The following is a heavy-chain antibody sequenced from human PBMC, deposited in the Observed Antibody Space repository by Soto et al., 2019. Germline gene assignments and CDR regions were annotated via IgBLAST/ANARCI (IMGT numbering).Heavy chain of an antibody. J-gene: IGHJ1*01. CDR2: ISDSGGNT. CDR1: GFTFSSYA. D-gene: IGHD2-15*01. Sequence: EVQLLESGGGWVQPGGSLRLSCAASGFTFSSYAMSWVRQAPGKGLEWVSVISDSGGNTNYADSVKGRFTISRDNSRDTLYLQMNSRRAEDTAVYYCAREDRYCIGGTCYLSAQYFHHWGQGTLVTVSS. CDR3: AREDRYCIGGTCYLSAQYFHH. V-gene: IGHV3-23*01.